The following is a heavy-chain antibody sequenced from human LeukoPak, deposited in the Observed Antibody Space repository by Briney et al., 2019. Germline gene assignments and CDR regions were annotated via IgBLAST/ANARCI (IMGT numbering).Heavy chain of an antibody. CDR1: GYTFTSYG. V-gene: IGHV1-18*01. Sequence: VASVKVSCKASGYTFTSYGISWVRQAPGQGLEWMGWISAYNGNTNYAQKLQGRVTMTTDTSTSTAYMELRSLRSDDTAVYYCARDLYYYVSSGYPLIDYWGQGTLVTVSS. D-gene: IGHD3-22*01. CDR2: ISAYNGNT. J-gene: IGHJ4*02. CDR3: ARDLYYYVSSGYPLIDY.